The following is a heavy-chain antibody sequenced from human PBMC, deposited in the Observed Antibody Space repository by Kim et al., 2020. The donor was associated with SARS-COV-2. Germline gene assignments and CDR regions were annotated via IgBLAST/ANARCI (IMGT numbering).Heavy chain of an antibody. CDR3: AKAGIAVAGGLDDAFDI. D-gene: IGHD6-19*01. V-gene: IGHV3-43*01. Sequence: KGRFTISRDNSKNSLYLQMNSLRTEDTALYYCAKAGIAVAGGLDDAFDIWGQGTMVTVSS. J-gene: IGHJ3*02.